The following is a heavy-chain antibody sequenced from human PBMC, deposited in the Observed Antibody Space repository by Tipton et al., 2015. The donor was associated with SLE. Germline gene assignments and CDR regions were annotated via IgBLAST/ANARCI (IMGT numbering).Heavy chain of an antibody. J-gene: IGHJ4*02. V-gene: IGHV4-31*03. CDR3: ARHLGASFDF. Sequence: TLSLTCTVSGVSIFRGGHYWTWIPQVPGKGLEWIGYIHDSGATFFHPSLRSRSAISVDTSQNQFSLRLTSVTAADTAVYYCARHLGASFDFWGQGILVTVSS. CDR2: IHDSGAT. CDR1: GVSIFRGGHY.